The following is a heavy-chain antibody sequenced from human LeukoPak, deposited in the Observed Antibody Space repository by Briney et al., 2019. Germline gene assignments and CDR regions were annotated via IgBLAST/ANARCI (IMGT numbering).Heavy chain of an antibody. CDR2: ISAYNGNT. V-gene: IGHV1-18*01. CDR1: GYTFTSYG. CDR3: ARKEEDSSGYYYDY. D-gene: IGHD3-22*01. J-gene: IGHJ4*02. Sequence: GGSVKVSRKASGYTFTSYGISWVRQAPGQGLEWMGWISAYNGNTNYAQKLQGRVTRTTDTSTSTAYMELRSLRSDDTAVYYCARKEEDSSGYYYDYWGQGTLVTVSS.